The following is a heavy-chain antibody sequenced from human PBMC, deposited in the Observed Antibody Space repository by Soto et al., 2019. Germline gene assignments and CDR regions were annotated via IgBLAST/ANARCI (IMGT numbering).Heavy chain of an antibody. D-gene: IGHD2-2*01. CDR2: ISAYNGNK. J-gene: IGHJ5*02. Sequence: SVKASWKASGDAFPSCGIRWVRQVPGQGLEWMGWISAYNGNKNYAQKLPGRVPMTTDTSTSTAYMELSSLRSDDTAVYYCARARAYQLSDVGYWFDPWGQGTLVTVSS. CDR3: ARARAYQLSDVGYWFDP. V-gene: IGHV1-18*04. CDR1: GDAFPSCG.